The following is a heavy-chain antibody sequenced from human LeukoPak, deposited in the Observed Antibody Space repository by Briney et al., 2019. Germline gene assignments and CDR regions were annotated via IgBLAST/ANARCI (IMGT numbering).Heavy chain of an antibody. V-gene: IGHV4-34*01. D-gene: IGHD6-13*01. CDR2: ISQSGSP. CDR1: GVSFSGYY. Sequence: SETLSLTCAVSGVSFSGYYWSWIRQPPGKGPQWIGEISQSGSPDYNPSLKSRVTISVDTSKNQFSLKLSSVTAADTAVYYCARGAREQQLVLWDYWGQGTLVTVSS. CDR3: ARGAREQQLVLWDY. J-gene: IGHJ4*02.